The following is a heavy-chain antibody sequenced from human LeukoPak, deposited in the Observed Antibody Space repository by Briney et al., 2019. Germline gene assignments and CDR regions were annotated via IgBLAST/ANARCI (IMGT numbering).Heavy chain of an antibody. CDR3: ARDRPNYYGSDGHYYRRDGDY. D-gene: IGHD3-22*01. J-gene: IGHJ4*02. CDR1: GFTFSSYA. Sequence: GGSLRLSCAASGFTFSSYAMSWVRQAPGKGLEWVSAISGSGGSTYYADSVKGRLTITRDNSESTLYLQMHSLRAEDTAVYYCARDRPNYYGSDGHYYRRDGDYWGRGTLVSVSS. CDR2: ISGSGGST. V-gene: IGHV3-23*01.